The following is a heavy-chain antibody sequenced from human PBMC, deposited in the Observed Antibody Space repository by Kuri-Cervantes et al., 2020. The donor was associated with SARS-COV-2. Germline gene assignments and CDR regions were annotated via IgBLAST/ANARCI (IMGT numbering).Heavy chain of an antibody. CDR3: ARVGAVGTDYYFDQ. Sequence: ASVKVSCKASGYTFTTYYIHWVRQAPGQGLEWMGIINPSGGGTSYAQKFQGRVAVTRDTPTSTVYMELSSLRSEDTAVYYCARVGAVGTDYYFDQWGQGTLVTVSS. J-gene: IGHJ4*02. V-gene: IGHV1-46*01. CDR1: GYTFTTYY. CDR2: INPSGGGT. D-gene: IGHD1-26*01.